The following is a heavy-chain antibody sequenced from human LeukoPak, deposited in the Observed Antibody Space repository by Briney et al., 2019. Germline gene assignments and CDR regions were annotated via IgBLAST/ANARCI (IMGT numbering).Heavy chain of an antibody. J-gene: IGHJ3*02. CDR3: ARDLQGRYYDSSRAFDI. V-gene: IGHV1-8*01. CDR2: MNPNSGNT. D-gene: IGHD3-22*01. Sequence: ASVKVSCKASGYTFTSYDINWVRQATGQGLEWMGWMNPNSGNTGYAQKFQGRVTITTDESTSTAYMELSSLRSEDTAVYYCARDLQGRYYDSSRAFDIWGQGTMVTVSS. CDR1: GYTFTSYD.